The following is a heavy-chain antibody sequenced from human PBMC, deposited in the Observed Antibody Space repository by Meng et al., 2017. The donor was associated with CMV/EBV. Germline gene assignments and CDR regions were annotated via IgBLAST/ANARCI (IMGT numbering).Heavy chain of an antibody. CDR1: GFTFSSYA. CDR3: AKDRGKSPDDNCSSTSCYYYYYGMDV. J-gene: IGHJ6*04. CDR2: ISGSGGST. V-gene: IGHV3-23*01. Sequence: GGSLRLSCAASGFTFSSYAMSWVRQAPGKGLEWVSAISGSGGSTYYADSVKGRFTISRDNSKNTLYLQMNSLRAEDTAVYYCAKDRGKSPDDNCSSTSCYYYYYGMDVWGKGTTVTVSS. D-gene: IGHD2-2*01.